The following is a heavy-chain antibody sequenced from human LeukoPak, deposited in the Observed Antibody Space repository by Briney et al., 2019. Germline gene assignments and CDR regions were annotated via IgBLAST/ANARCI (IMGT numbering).Heavy chain of an antibody. J-gene: IGHJ4*02. V-gene: IGHV1-2*02. CDR2: INPNSGGT. D-gene: IGHD2-2*01. CDR1: GYTFTGYY. Sequence: GASVKVSCKASGYTFTGYYMHWVRQAPGQGLEWMGWINPNSGGTNYAQKFQGRVTMTRDTSISTAYMELSRLRFDDTAVYYCARGRDIVVVPAAFDYWGQGTLVTVSS. CDR3: ARGRDIVVVPAAFDY.